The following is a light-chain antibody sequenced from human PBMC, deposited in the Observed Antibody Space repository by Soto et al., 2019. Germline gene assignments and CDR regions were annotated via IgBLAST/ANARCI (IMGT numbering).Light chain of an antibody. J-gene: IGLJ2*01. Sequence: QSALTQRASVSGSPGQSITISCTGTSIDVGSYNLVSWYQQHPGKAPKLMIYEDIERPSGVSNRFSGSKSGNTASLTISGLQTEDEADYYCCSYAGGTSVVFGEGTKLTVL. CDR3: CSYAGGTSVV. CDR1: SIDVGSYNL. CDR2: EDI. V-gene: IGLV2-23*01.